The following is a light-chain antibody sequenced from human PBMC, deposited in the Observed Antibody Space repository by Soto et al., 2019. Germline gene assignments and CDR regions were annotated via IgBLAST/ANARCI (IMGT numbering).Light chain of an antibody. V-gene: IGLV2-23*02. J-gene: IGLJ1*01. Sequence: QSALTQPASVSGSPGQSITISCTGTSSEVGSYNLVSWYQQHPGKAPKLMIYEVSKRPSGVSNRFSGSKSGNTASLTSSGLQAEDEADYYCCSYAGSSTYVFGTGTTLTVL. CDR1: SSEVGSYNL. CDR2: EVS. CDR3: CSYAGSSTYV.